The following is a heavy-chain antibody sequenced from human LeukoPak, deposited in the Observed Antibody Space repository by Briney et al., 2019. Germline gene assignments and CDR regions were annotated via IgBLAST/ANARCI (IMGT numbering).Heavy chain of an antibody. CDR2: ISGSGGAT. J-gene: IGHJ4*02. Sequence: GGSLRLSCAASGFTFSSYAMSWVRQAPGKGLEWVSVISGSGGATYYPDSVRGRFTISRDNSKNTVSLQMSSLRAEDTALYYCAKGSGNGYGSGPFDYWGQGTLVTVSS. CDR3: AKGSGNGYGSGPFDY. V-gene: IGHV3-23*01. CDR1: GFTFSSYA. D-gene: IGHD3-10*01.